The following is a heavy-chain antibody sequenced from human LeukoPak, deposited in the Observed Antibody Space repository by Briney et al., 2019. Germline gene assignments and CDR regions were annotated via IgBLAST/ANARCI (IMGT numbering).Heavy chain of an antibody. CDR1: GYSISSGYY. CDR2: IDHSGST. J-gene: IGHJ5*02. Sequence: SETLSLTCTVSGYSISSGYYWGWIRQPPGKGLEWTGSIDHSGSTYYNPSLKSRVTISVDTSKNQFSLKLSSVTAADTAVYYCARGFQRSRAGRRGVHWFDPWGQGTLVTVSS. D-gene: IGHD1-1*01. CDR3: ARGFQRSRAGRRGVHWFDP. V-gene: IGHV4-38-2*02.